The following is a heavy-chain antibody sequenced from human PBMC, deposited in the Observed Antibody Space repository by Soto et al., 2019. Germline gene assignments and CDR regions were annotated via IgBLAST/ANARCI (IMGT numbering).Heavy chain of an antibody. CDR1: GDTISSSDYY. CDR2: IFYSGTT. D-gene: IGHD4-17*01. Sequence: QLQLQESGPGLVKPSETLSLTCTASGDTISSSDYYWGWIRQPPGRGLEWIGNIFYSGTTYYNPSLKSRVTIPVDTSRNQFSLKLSSVTAADTAVYYCARRTDYGDYSDAFDVWGHGSMVTVSS. V-gene: IGHV4-39*01. J-gene: IGHJ3*01. CDR3: ARRTDYGDYSDAFDV.